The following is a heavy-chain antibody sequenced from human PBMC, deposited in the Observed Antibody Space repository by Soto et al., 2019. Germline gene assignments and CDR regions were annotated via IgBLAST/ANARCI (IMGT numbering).Heavy chain of an antibody. CDR3: AKARTMARGIRAFDI. J-gene: IGHJ3*02. CDR2: ISGSGGMT. D-gene: IGHD3-10*01. Sequence: EAQLLQSGGGLVPPGGSLRLSCVASGFAFGNYAMAWVRQTPGKGLQWISTISGSGGMTDYEDSVRGRFTVSIDHSKDTVHLQMTSLRADDTAVYYCAKARTMARGIRAFDIWGQGTTVTISS. V-gene: IGHV3-23*01. CDR1: GFAFGNYA.